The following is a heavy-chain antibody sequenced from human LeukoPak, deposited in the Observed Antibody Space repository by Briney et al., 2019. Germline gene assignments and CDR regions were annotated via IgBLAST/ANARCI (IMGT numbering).Heavy chain of an antibody. V-gene: IGHV3-23*01. Sequence: GGSLRLSCTASGFTFSSYAMSWVRQAPGKGLGWVSAVSGGDGSTYYADSVKGRFTISRDNYKNTLYLQMNSLRAGDTAIYYCAKFRVGYNYGIHLDYWGQGTLVTISS. CDR2: VSGGDGST. CDR3: AKFRVGYNYGIHLDY. J-gene: IGHJ4*02. CDR1: GFTFSSYA. D-gene: IGHD5-18*01.